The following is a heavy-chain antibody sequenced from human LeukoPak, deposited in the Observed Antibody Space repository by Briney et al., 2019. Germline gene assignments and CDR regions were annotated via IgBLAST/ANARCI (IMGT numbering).Heavy chain of an antibody. CDR2: IYYSGST. CDR1: GGSISSYY. D-gene: IGHD3-22*01. CDR3: ARRDDSSGYHKIFDY. J-gene: IGHJ4*02. V-gene: IGHV4-59*08. Sequence: SETLSLTCTVSGGSISSYYWSWIRQPPGKGLEWIGYIYYSGSTNYNPSLKSRVTISVDTSKNQFSLKLSSVTAADTAVYYCARRDDSSGYHKIFDYWGPGTLVTVSS.